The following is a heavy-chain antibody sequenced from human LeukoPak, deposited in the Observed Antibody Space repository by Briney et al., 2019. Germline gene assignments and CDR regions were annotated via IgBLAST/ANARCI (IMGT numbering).Heavy chain of an antibody. D-gene: IGHD1-26*01. CDR1: GGSFSGYY. CDR2: INHSGSP. Sequence: SETLSLTCAVYGGSFSGYYWSWIRQPPGKGLEWIGEINHSGSPNYNPSLKSRVTMSVDTSKNQFSLKLSSVTAADTAVYYCAREFVGATMIDYWGQGTLVTVSS. J-gene: IGHJ4*02. CDR3: AREFVGATMIDY. V-gene: IGHV4-34*01.